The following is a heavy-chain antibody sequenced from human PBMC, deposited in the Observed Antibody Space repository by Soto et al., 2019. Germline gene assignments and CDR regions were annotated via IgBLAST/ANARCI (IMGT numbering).Heavy chain of an antibody. D-gene: IGHD2-2*01. CDR1: GGCISSSSYY. V-gene: IGHV4-39*07. CDR3: GGGDRGGYCHSTETYGMDV. Sequence: SETLSLTCTVSGGCISSSSYYWGWIRQPPGKGLEWIGNVYYGGSTYYNPSLKSRVTISVDTSKSQFSLQLSSVTAAEAAVYYCGGGDRGGYCHSTETYGMDVWVQGATVPVSS. J-gene: IGHJ6*02. CDR2: VYYGGST.